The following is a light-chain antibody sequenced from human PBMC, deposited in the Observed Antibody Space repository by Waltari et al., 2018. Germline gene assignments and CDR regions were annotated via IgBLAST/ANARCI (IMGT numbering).Light chain of an antibody. CDR3: QQSYRYPAT. Sequence: DIQMTQSPSALSASVGARVTITCRASQSTTTWLAWYQQKPGKAPNLLIYRASTLKSGGPSRCSASGSGTEFTLTISSLQPDDFATYYCQQSYRYPATFGQGTKLEI. CDR1: QSTTTW. V-gene: IGKV1-5*03. CDR2: RAS. J-gene: IGKJ2*01.